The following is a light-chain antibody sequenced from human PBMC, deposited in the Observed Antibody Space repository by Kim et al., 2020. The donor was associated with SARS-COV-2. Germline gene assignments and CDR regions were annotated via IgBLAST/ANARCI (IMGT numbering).Light chain of an antibody. CDR3: QQYDSYPLT. Sequence: AAVGDRVTTTRRASQAIRNYFAVFQQNPRKAPKSLIYAASSLQSGVPSKFSGSGSGTDFTLTISSLQPEDFSTYYCQQYDSYPLTFGQGTKVDIK. CDR1: QAIRNY. J-gene: IGKJ1*01. CDR2: AAS. V-gene: IGKV1-16*02.